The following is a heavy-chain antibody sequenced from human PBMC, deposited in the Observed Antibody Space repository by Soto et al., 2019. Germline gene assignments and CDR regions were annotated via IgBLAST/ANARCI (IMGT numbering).Heavy chain of an antibody. D-gene: IGHD2-21*02. J-gene: IGHJ6*02. CDR2: ISYDGSNK. Sequence: PGGSLRLSCAASGFTFSSYGMHWVRQAPGKGLEWVAVISYDGSNKYYADSVKGRFTISRDNSKNTLYLQMNSLRAEDTAVYYCARRLGDSVYYYYGMDVWGQGTTVTVSS. V-gene: IGHV3-30*03. CDR1: GFTFSSYG. CDR3: ARRLGDSVYYYYGMDV.